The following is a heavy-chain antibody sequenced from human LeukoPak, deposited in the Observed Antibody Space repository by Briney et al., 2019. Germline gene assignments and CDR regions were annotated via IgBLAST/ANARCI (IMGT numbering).Heavy chain of an antibody. CDR1: GFTFSSYS. V-gene: IGHV3-21*01. CDR3: ARSGGEDIVVVVAARTYYFDY. D-gene: IGHD2-15*01. J-gene: IGHJ4*02. Sequence: AGSLRLSCAASGFTFSSYSMNWVRQAPGKGLEWVSSISCSSSYIYYADSVKGRFTISRDNAKNSLYLQMNSLRAEDTAVYYCARSGGEDIVVVVAARTYYFDYWGQGTLVTVSS. CDR2: ISCSSSYI.